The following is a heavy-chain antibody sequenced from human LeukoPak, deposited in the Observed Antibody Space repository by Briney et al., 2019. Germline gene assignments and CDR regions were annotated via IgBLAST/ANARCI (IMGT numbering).Heavy chain of an antibody. CDR1: GFTVSSNY. J-gene: IGHJ4*02. CDR3: AKDWGYYDFWSGYLDY. V-gene: IGHV3-66*03. CDR2: IYSSGST. Sequence: GGFLRLSCAASGFTVSSNYMSWVRQAPGKGLEWVSVIYSSGSTYYADSVKGRFTISRDNSKNTLHLQMNTLRAEDTAVYYCAKDWGYYDFWSGYLDYWGQGTLVTVSS. D-gene: IGHD3-3*01.